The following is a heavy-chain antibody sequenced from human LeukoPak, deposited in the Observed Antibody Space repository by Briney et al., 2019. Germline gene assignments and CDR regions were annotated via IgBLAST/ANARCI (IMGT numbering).Heavy chain of an antibody. Sequence: GGSLRLSCAASGFTFSSYAMSWVRQAPGKGLEWVSAISGSGVRSDHADSVKGRFTISRDNSKNTRYVQMSSLRAEDTAVYYCAKSSGDLYYFDSWGQGTPVTVSS. CDR1: GFTFSSYA. J-gene: IGHJ4*02. V-gene: IGHV3-23*01. CDR2: ISGSGVRS. CDR3: AKSSGDLYYFDS. D-gene: IGHD3-10*01.